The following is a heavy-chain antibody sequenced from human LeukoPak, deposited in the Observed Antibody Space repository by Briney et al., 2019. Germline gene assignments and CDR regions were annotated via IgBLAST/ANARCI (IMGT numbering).Heavy chain of an antibody. Sequence: ASVKVSCKASGYTFTSYAMHWVRQAPGQRLEWMGWINAGNGNTKYSQEFQGRVTITRDTSASTAYMELSSLRSEDMAVYYCAREGMELLWFGELSYYYYYMDVWGKGTTVTVSS. J-gene: IGHJ6*03. CDR3: AREGMELLWFGELSYYYYYMDV. V-gene: IGHV1-3*03. CDR2: INAGNGNT. D-gene: IGHD3-10*01. CDR1: GYTFTSYA.